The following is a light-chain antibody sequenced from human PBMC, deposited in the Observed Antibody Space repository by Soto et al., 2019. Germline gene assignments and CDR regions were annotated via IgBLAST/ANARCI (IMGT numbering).Light chain of an antibody. CDR3: MQALQSPRT. Sequence: DIVMTQSPLSLPVTPGEPASISCRSSQSLLHSSGYTYLDWYLQKPGQSPQLLIYLGSNRASGVPDRFSGSGSGTDFTLKISRVEAEDVGVYYCMQALQSPRTFRQGTKLEIK. J-gene: IGKJ2*01. CDR2: LGS. V-gene: IGKV2-28*01. CDR1: QSLLHSSGYTY.